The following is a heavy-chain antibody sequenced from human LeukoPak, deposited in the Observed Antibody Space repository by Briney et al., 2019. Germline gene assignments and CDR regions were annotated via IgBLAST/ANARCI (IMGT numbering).Heavy chain of an antibody. V-gene: IGHV1-46*01. CDR2: INPSGGST. CDR3: VRDRRGRVAGHTYYFDY. J-gene: IGHJ4*02. D-gene: IGHD6-19*01. Sequence: GASVKVSCKASGYTFTSYYMHWVRQAPGQGLEWVGIINPSGGSTSYAQKFQGRVTMTRDTSISAAYMELSRLRSDDTAVYFCVRDRRGRVAGHTYYFDYWGQGTLVTVSS. CDR1: GYTFTSYY.